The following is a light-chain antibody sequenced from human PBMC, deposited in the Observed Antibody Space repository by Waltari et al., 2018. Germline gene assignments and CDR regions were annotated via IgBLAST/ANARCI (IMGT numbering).Light chain of an antibody. V-gene: IGLV2-14*03. Sequence: HSALTQPASVSGSPGQSITISCSGTSRDIGGYNYVSWYQQHPGKAPKLLIYDVTNRPSGVSKRVSGSKSGNTASLTISGLQAEDEAVYFCISYTSGTTDWVFGGGTKLTVL. CDR1: SRDIGGYNY. CDR3: ISYTSGTTDWV. J-gene: IGLJ3*02. CDR2: DVT.